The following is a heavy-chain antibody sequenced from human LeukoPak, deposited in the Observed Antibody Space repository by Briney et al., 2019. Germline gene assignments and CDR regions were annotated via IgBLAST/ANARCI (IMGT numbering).Heavy chain of an antibody. CDR2: ISSSGSTM. Sequence: GGSLRLSCAASGFTFSRYEMNWVRQAPGKGLEWVSYISSSGSTMYYADSVKGRFTISRDNAKHSLYLQMNNLRAEDTAIYYCARGANYYGSGSYYPAFDYWGQGTLVTVSS. CDR1: GFTFSRYE. CDR3: ARGANYYGSGSYYPAFDY. D-gene: IGHD3-10*01. V-gene: IGHV3-48*03. J-gene: IGHJ4*02.